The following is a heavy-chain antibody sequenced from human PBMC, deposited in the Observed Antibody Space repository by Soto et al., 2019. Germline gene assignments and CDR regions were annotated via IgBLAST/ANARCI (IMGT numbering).Heavy chain of an antibody. CDR3: ARDRHSSSSGYFEY. CDR1: GFTFSSYG. CDR2: IWYDGNDK. Sequence: QVQLVESGGGVVQPGRSLRLSCAASGFTFSSYGMHWVRQAPGKGLEWVAVIWYDGNDKYYADLVKGRFTISRDNAKNTVSLQMNSLRAEDTAVSYCARDRHSSSSGYFEYWGQGTLVTVSS. D-gene: IGHD6-6*01. J-gene: IGHJ4*02. V-gene: IGHV3-33*01.